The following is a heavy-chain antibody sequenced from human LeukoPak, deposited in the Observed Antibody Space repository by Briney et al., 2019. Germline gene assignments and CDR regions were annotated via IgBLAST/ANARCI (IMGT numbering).Heavy chain of an antibody. J-gene: IGHJ6*02. Sequence: GGSLRLSCAASGFTFSDYGMHRVRQAPGKGLEWVAVISYDGINKYSADSVKGRFTVSRDNSKNTLSLQMNSLRPEDTAMYYCVKGYGSSHYYNYGLDVWGQGITVTVSS. CDR1: GFTFSDYG. CDR3: VKGYGSSHYYNYGLDV. CDR2: ISYDGINK. D-gene: IGHD3-10*01. V-gene: IGHV3-30*18.